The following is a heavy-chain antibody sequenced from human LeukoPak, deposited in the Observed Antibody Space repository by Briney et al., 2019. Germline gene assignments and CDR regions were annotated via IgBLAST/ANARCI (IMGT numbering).Heavy chain of an antibody. CDR1: GGSISSGGYY. D-gene: IGHD4-17*01. J-gene: IGHJ6*02. CDR2: IYYSGST. CDR3: AINYGDYADYYYGMDV. V-gene: IGHV4-31*03. Sequence: SETLSLTCTVSGGSISSGGYYWRWIRQHPGKGLEWIGYIYYSGSTYYNPSLKSRVTISVDTSKNQFSLKLSSVTAADTAVYYCAINYGDYADYYYGMDVWGQGTTVTVSS.